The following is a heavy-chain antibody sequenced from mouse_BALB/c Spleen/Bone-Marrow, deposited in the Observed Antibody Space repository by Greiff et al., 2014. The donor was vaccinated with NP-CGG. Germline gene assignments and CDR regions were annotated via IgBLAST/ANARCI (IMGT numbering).Heavy chain of an antibody. CDR3: TRSTMITYFDY. D-gene: IGHD2-4*01. Sequence: QVQLQQPGAELVKPGVSGKLSCKASGYTFTSYYMYWVKQRPGQGLEWIGEINPSNGGTNFNEKFKSKATLTVDKSSSTAYMQLSSLTSEDSAVYYCTRSTMITYFDYWGQGTTLTVSS. V-gene: IGHV1S81*02. CDR1: GYTFTSYY. J-gene: IGHJ2*01. CDR2: INPSNGGT.